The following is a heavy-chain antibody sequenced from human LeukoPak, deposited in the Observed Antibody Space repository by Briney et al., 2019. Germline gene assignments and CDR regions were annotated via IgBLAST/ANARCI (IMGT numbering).Heavy chain of an antibody. Sequence: GGSLRLSCAASGFTFSDYYMSWIRQAPGKALEWVSYITSSGTTIYYADSVKGRFTISRDSAKNSLYLQMNSLRAEDTAVYYCGSTRYSSVWYSVHWGQGTLVTVSS. J-gene: IGHJ4*02. V-gene: IGHV3-11*04. CDR1: GFTFSDYY. CDR3: GSTRYSSVWYSVH. D-gene: IGHD6-19*01. CDR2: ITSSGTTI.